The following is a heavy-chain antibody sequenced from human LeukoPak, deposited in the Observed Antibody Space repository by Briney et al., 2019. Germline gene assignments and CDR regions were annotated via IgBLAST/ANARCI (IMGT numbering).Heavy chain of an antibody. CDR2: ISSGSANI. CDR3: ARTYYDILTGSYYFDY. D-gene: IGHD3-9*01. V-gene: IGHV3-48*04. CDR1: GFTFSTYS. Sequence: GGPLRLSCEASGFTFSTYSMNWVRQAPGKGLEWVAHISSGSANIYYADSVKGRFTISRDNAENSLYLQMNSLRAEDTAVYYCARTYYDILTGSYYFDYWGQGTLVTVSS. J-gene: IGHJ4*02.